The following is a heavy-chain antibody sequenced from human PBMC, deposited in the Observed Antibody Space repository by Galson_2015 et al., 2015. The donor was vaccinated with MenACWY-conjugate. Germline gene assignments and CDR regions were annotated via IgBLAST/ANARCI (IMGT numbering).Heavy chain of an antibody. CDR1: GGSISTYY. CDR3: ARARGRALGLFDF. D-gene: IGHD3-3*02. J-gene: IGHJ4*02. CDR2: IYYNGNT. V-gene: IGHV4-59*13. Sequence: SETLSLTCTVSGGSISTYYWSWIRQPPEKGLEWIGYIYYNGNTNSDPSFKSRVTISVDTSKNQFSLKLSSVTAADTAIYYCARARGRALGLFDFWGQGTLITVSS.